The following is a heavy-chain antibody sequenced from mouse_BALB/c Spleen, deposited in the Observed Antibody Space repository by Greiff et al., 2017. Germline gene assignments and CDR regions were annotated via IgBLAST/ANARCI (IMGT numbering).Heavy chain of an antibody. CDR2: INPYNDGT. CDR1: GYTFTSYV. D-gene: IGHD2-3*01. V-gene: IGHV1-14*01. Sequence: LVESGPELVKPGASVKMSCKASGYTFTSYVMHWVKQKPGQGLEWIGYINPYNDGTKYNEKFKGKATLTSDKSSSTAYMELSSLTSEDSAVYYCARGDGYYALDYWGQGTTLTVSS. CDR3: ARGDGYYALDY. J-gene: IGHJ2*01.